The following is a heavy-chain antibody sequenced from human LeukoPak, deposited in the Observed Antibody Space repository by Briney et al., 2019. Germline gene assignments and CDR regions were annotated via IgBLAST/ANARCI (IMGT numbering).Heavy chain of an antibody. CDR2: INPNCGDT. Sequence: ASVRVSCKASGYTFTGYYMHWVRQAPGQGLEWMGWINPNCGDTDYAQKFQGRVTVTRDTSISTAYMELGRLRSDDTAVYYCARGGFAGLSGSGAFDIWGQGTMVTVSS. V-gene: IGHV1-2*02. J-gene: IGHJ3*02. D-gene: IGHD3-10*01. CDR3: ARGGFAGLSGSGAFDI. CDR1: GYTFTGYY.